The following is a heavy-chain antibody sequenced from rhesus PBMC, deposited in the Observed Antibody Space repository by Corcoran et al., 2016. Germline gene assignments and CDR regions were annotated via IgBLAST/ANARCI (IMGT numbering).Heavy chain of an antibody. CDR2: IEGSGGST. CDR1: GASISGSYD. J-gene: IGHJ4*01. CDR3: ARQGGASDSWNDYFDF. Sequence: QVQLQESGPGLVKPSETLSLTCVVSGASISGSYDWSWIRQPPGKGLAWIGLIEGSGGSTKKNPALKNRVTIPKDPSKNQFSLKRNSGTAADTAVYYCARQGGASDSWNDYFDFWGQGVLVTVSS. V-gene: IGHV4-76*01. D-gene: IGHD6-25*01.